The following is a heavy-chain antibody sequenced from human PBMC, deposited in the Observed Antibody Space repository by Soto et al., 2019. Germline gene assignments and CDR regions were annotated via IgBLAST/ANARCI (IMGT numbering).Heavy chain of an antibody. CDR3: ARENFGVIIHDAFDL. V-gene: IGHV4-31*03. J-gene: IGHJ3*01. Sequence: SEILSLTCTVSGDSVSSGGYYWNWIRQHPGRGLEWLGYIYDSETTYYNPSLESRLSISVDASKNQFSLKVTSVTPADTAVYYCARENFGVIIHDAFDLWGQGTMVTVSS. D-gene: IGHD2-8*01. CDR1: GDSVSSGGYY. CDR2: IYDSETT.